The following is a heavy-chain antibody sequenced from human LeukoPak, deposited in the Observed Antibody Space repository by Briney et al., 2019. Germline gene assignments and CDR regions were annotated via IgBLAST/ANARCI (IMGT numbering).Heavy chain of an antibody. J-gene: IGHJ3*02. CDR3: ARLSELDAFDI. D-gene: IGHD1-1*01. CDR1: GYTFTSYD. CDR2: MNPNSGNT. V-gene: IGHV1-8*03. Sequence: SVKVSCKASGYTFTSYDINWVRQATGQGLEWMGWMNPNSGNTGYAQKFQGRVTITRNTSISTAYMELSSLRSEDTAVYYCARLSELDAFDIWGQGTMVTVSS.